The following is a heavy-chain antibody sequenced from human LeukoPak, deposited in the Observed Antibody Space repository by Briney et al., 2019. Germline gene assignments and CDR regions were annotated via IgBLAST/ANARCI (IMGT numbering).Heavy chain of an antibody. Sequence: PGGSLRLSCAASGFTFSSYAMSWVRQAPGKGLEWVSAISGSGGSTYYADSVKGRFTISRDNSKNTLCLQMNSLRAEDTAVYYCAKVVYDFYWYFDLWGRGTLVTVSS. D-gene: IGHD1-1*01. V-gene: IGHV3-23*01. CDR1: GFTFSSYA. CDR3: AKVVYDFYWYFDL. J-gene: IGHJ2*01. CDR2: ISGSGGST.